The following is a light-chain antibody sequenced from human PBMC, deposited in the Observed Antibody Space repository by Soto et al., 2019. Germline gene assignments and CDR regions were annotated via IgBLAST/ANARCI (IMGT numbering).Light chain of an antibody. CDR1: QVISSY. V-gene: IGKV1-9*01. Sequence: LTQSPATLSASVGDRVTITCRASQVISSYLAWYQQKPGRAPKLLIYAASTLQSGVPSRFSGSGSGTEFTLTITSLQPEDFATYYCQQLNSFPITFGQVTRLEIK. CDR3: QQLNSFPIT. J-gene: IGKJ5*01. CDR2: AAS.